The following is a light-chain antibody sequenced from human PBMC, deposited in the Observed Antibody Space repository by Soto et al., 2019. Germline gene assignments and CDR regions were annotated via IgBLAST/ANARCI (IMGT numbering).Light chain of an antibody. CDR3: QQYNSYPWT. Sequence: IQLTQSPSSLSASVGDRVTITRRASQGISSYLGWYQQKPGKAPNLLIYDASTLHSGVPSRFSGSGSGTEFTLTITSLQPDDFATYYCQQYNSYPWTFGQGTKVDIK. J-gene: IGKJ1*01. V-gene: IGKV1-9*01. CDR1: QGISSY. CDR2: DAS.